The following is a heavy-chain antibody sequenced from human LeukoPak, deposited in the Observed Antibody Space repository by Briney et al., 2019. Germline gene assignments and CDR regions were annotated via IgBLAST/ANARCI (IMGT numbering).Heavy chain of an antibody. CDR2: IYYSGST. Sequence: SETLSLTCTVSGGSISSYYWSWIRQPPGKGLEWIGYIYYSGSTNYNPSLKSRVTISVDTSKNQFSLKLSSVTAADTAVYYCAGKDTAMVYYYGMDVWGQGTTVTVSS. D-gene: IGHD5-18*01. V-gene: IGHV4-59*08. CDR1: GGSISSYY. CDR3: AGKDTAMVYYYGMDV. J-gene: IGHJ6*02.